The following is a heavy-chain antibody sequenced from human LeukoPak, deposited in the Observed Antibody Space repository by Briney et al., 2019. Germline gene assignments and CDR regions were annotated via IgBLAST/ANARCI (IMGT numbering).Heavy chain of an antibody. J-gene: IGHJ4*02. CDR1: GGSISSSSYY. D-gene: IGHD3-3*01. Sequence: PSETLSLTCTVSGGSISSSSYYWGWIRQPPGKGLEWIGSIYYSGSTYYNPSLKSRVTISVDTSKNQFSLKLSSVTAADTAVYYCARHRFQFYYFDYWGQGTLVTVSS. CDR3: ARHRFQFYYFDY. V-gene: IGHV4-39*01. CDR2: IYYSGST.